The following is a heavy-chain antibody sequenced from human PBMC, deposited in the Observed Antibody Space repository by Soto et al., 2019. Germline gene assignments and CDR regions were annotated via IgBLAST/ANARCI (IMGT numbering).Heavy chain of an antibody. J-gene: IGHJ6*02. V-gene: IGHV3-7*03. CDR2: IKEDGSEK. CDR3: ARDGPFIAVTAPGNYYGMDV. D-gene: IGHD6-19*01. CDR1: AFAFSSNW. Sequence: RGSLRLACAASAFAFSSNWMTFFRQSPEKWLGWVASIKEDGSEKNYLDSVKGRFTISRDNAKNSLYLQMNTLRAEDTAVYYCARDGPFIAVTAPGNYYGMDVWGQGTTVTVSS.